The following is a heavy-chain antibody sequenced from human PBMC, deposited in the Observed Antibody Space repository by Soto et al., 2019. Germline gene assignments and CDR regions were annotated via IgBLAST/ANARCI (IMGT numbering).Heavy chain of an antibody. CDR1: GYTFTDNW. CDR2: IDLSDSYT. D-gene: IGHD3-22*01. CDR3: ARHGPRVYYDNSDYYYYGMDV. J-gene: IGHJ6*02. Sequence: PGESLKISCQGSGYTFTDNWITWVRQMPGKGLEWMGRIDLSDSYTSYSPSFQGQVTISADKSISTAYLQWSSLKASDTAMYYCARHGPRVYYDNSDYYYYGMDVWGQGTTVTVSS. V-gene: IGHV5-10-1*04.